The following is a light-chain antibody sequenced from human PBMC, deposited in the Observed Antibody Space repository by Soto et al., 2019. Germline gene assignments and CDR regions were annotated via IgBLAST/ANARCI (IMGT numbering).Light chain of an antibody. CDR3: QQRSNWPLT. CDR2: DAS. Sequence: EIVLTQSPATLSLSPGERATLSCMASQSVSSYLAWYQQKPGQAPRLLIYDASNRATGIPARLSGSGSGTDFTLSISSLEPEDFAVYYCQQRSNWPLTFGGGTKLEIK. J-gene: IGKJ4*01. V-gene: IGKV3-11*01. CDR1: QSVSSY.